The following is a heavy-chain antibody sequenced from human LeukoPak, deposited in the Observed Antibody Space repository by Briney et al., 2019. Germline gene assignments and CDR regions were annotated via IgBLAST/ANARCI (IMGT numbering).Heavy chain of an antibody. Sequence: SETLSLTCTVSGGSISSGDYYWSWIRQPPGKGLEWIGYIYYSGSTYYNPSLKSRVTISVDTSKNQFSLKLSSVTAADTAVYYCARGHSSGWPNYFDYWGQGTLVTVSS. CDR3: ARGHSSGWPNYFDY. J-gene: IGHJ4*02. D-gene: IGHD6-19*01. V-gene: IGHV4-30-4*02. CDR2: IYYSGST. CDR1: GGSISSGDYY.